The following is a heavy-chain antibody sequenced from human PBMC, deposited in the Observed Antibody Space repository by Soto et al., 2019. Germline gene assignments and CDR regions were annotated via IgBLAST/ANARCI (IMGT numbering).Heavy chain of an antibody. V-gene: IGHV3-23*01. CDR3: AKVSSCTSVSCHLAPFVF. Sequence: EVQLLESGGGFVQPGGSLRLSCAASGFTFSTYAMSWVRHSPGKGLEWVSAVSGSGATTHHADSVKGRFTISRDNAKNTLYFQLNILRVEDTVVYFCAKVSSCTSVSCHLAPFVFWGQGTLVTVSS. CDR2: VSGSGATT. D-gene: IGHD2-8*02. J-gene: IGHJ4*02. CDR1: GFTFSTYA.